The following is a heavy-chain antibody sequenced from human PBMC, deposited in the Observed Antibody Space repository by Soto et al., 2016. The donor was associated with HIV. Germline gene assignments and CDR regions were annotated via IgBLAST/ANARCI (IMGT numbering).Heavy chain of an antibody. CDR3: ARGPRWVDY. D-gene: IGHD1-26*01. CDR2: INPSSGDT. CDR1: GYTFTGYY. V-gene: IGHV1-2*02. Sequence: QVQLVQTGAEVEKPGASVKVSCKASGYTFTGYYIHWVRQAPGQGLEWMGWINPSSGDTNYAQNFQGRVTMTRDTSIRTAYMELSRLRSDDTAVYYCARGPRWVDYWGQGTLVSVSS. J-gene: IGHJ4*02.